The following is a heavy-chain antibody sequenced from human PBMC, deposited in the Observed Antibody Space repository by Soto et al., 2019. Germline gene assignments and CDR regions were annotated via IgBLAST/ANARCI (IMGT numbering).Heavy chain of an antibody. Sequence: GGSLRLSCAASGFTFSSYGMHWVRQAPGKGLEWVAVIWYDGSNKYYADSVKGRFTISRDNSKNTLCLQMNSLRAEDTAVYYCARHDGHSGSLIGYWGQGTLVTVSS. J-gene: IGHJ4*02. V-gene: IGHV3-33*01. CDR1: GFTFSSYG. CDR2: IWYDGSNK. CDR3: ARHDGHSGSLIGY. D-gene: IGHD1-26*01.